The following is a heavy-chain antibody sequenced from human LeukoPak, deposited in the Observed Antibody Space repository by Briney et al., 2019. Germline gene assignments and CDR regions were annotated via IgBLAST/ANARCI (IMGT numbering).Heavy chain of an antibody. Sequence: GGSLILSCVASGFTVSSYYMIWVRQAPGKGLERVSVIYGDGRIRYADSVRGRFTISRDNSRNTLYLQMNNLRVEDTAVYYCARGRGLGVVSPYFDYWGQGTLVTVSS. V-gene: IGHV3-53*01. CDR3: ARGRGLGVVSPYFDY. CDR1: GFTVSSYY. J-gene: IGHJ4*02. D-gene: IGHD3-3*01. CDR2: IYGDGRI.